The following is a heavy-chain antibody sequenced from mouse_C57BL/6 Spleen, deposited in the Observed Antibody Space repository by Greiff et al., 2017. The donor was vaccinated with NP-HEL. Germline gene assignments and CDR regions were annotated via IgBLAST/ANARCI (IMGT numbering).Heavy chain of an antibody. Sequence: VQLQQPGAELVKPGASVKLSCKASGYTFTSYWMQWVKQRPGQGLEWIGEIDPSDSYTNYNQKFKGKATLTVDTSSSTAYMQLSSLTSEDSAVYYCARRGPYFSYAMDYWGQGTSVTVSS. CDR1: GYTFTSYW. J-gene: IGHJ4*01. CDR2: IDPSDSYT. D-gene: IGHD3-1*01. CDR3: ARRGPYFSYAMDY. V-gene: IGHV1-50*01.